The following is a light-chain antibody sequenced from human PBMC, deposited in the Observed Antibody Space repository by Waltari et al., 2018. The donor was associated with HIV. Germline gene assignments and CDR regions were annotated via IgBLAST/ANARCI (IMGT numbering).Light chain of an antibody. V-gene: IGKV2-24*01. Sequence: SCKSSQSLLHSDGNTYLSWLHQRPNQPPRLLIYKISNRFSGVPDRFSGSGAGTDFTLTISRVEAEDVGVYYCMQTTQFPRYTFGQGTKLEI. CDR2: KIS. J-gene: IGKJ2*01. CDR1: QSLLHSDGNTY. CDR3: MQTTQFPRYT.